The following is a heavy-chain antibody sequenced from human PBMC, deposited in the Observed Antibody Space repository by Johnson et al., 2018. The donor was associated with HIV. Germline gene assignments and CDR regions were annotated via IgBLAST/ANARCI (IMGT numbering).Heavy chain of an antibody. V-gene: IGHV3-74*01. Sequence: VQLVESGGGVVQPGRSLRLSCAASGFAFRTHWMVWVRQVPGKGPVWVARIYNDGSRTSYADSVKGRFTISRDNSKDTLYLQMNSLRAEDAAVYYCAKDRPVYGFHLFGAFDIGGQGTMVTVSS. CDR1: GFAFRTHW. CDR3: AKDRPVYGFHLFGAFDI. CDR2: IYNDGSRT. J-gene: IGHJ3*02. D-gene: IGHD1-14*01.